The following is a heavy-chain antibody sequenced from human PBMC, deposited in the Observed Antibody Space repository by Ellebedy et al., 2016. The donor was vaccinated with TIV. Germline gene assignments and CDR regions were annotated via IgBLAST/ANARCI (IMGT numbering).Heavy chain of an antibody. CDR1: GYTFTSYA. CDR3: AREMGHSVFYYDSSGYSNYYGMDV. V-gene: IGHV7-4-1*01. D-gene: IGHD3-22*01. CDR2: INTNTGNP. J-gene: IGHJ6*02. Sequence: AASVKVSCKASGYTFTSYAMNWVRQAPGQGLEWMGWINTNTGNPTYAQGFTGRFVFSLDTSVSTAYLQICSLKAEDTAVYYCAREMGHSVFYYDSSGYSNYYGMDVWGQGTTVTVSS.